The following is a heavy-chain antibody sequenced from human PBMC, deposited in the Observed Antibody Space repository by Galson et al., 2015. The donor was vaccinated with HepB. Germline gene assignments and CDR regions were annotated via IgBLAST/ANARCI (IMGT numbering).Heavy chain of an antibody. CDR2: INTNTGNP. J-gene: IGHJ6*02. V-gene: IGHV7-4-1*02. D-gene: IGHD1-26*01. CDR3: ARDPVGATTSRYYYYYGMDV. CDR1: GYTLTELS. Sequence: SVKVSCKVSGYTLTELSIHWVRQAPGQGLEWMGWINTNTGNPTYAQGFTGRFVFSLDTSVSTAYLQISSLKAEDTAVYYCARDPVGATTSRYYYYYGMDVWGQGTTVTVSS.